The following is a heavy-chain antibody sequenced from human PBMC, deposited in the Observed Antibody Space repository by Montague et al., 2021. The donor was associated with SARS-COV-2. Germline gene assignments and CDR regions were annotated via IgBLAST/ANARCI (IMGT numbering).Heavy chain of an antibody. D-gene: IGHD3-10*01. V-gene: IGHV4-59*08. CDR1: GVSISNYY. CDR3: AGPDNSGTYPMDV. CDR2: IHYYGRK. Sequence: SETLSLTCAVSGVSISNYYLCWIRQPPGTGLEFIGYIHYYGRKNYNPSLPSRVTMSVDTSKNQVSLKLTSVTAADTAVYYCAGPDNSGTYPMDVWGQGTTVTVSS. J-gene: IGHJ6*02.